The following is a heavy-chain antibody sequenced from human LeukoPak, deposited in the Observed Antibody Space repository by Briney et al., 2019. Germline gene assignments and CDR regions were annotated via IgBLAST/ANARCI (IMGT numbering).Heavy chain of an antibody. V-gene: IGHV1-2*02. CDR2: IKPNSAGT. CDR1: GYTFSGSF. D-gene: IGHD2-2*03. Sequence: RASVKVSCTAPGYTFSGSFMHWVRQAPGQGLEWMGWIKPNSAGTRYAQKFQGRFTMTRDTSINTAYMELSRLRSDDTAVYYCARGAVDIVVVPGGDFDYWGQGTLVTVSS. J-gene: IGHJ4*02. CDR3: ARGAVDIVVVPGGDFDY.